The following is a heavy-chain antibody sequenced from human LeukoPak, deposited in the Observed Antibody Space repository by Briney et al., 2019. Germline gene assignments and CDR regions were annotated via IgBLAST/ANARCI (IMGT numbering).Heavy chain of an antibody. J-gene: IGHJ4*02. CDR3: ARLGYVWGSYRYTKDY. D-gene: IGHD3-16*02. Sequence: SETLSLTCAVYGGSFSGYYWSWIRQPPGQGLEWIGEINHSESTNYNPSLKSRVTISVDTSKNQFSLKLSSVTAADTAVYYCARLGYVWGSYRYTKDYWGQGTLVTVSS. CDR1: GGSFSGYY. CDR2: INHSEST. V-gene: IGHV4-34*01.